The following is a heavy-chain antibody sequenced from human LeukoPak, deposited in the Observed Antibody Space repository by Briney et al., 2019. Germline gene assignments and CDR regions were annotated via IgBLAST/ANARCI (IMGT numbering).Heavy chain of an antibody. CDR3: ARALGSSSDF. Sequence: GGSLRLSCAPSGLTLRNSWMHWVRQAPGKGLVWVSRINDDGSTTNYADSVKGRFTISRDNDKNTLYLQMNSVIGEDTAVYFGARALGSSSDFWGQGTLVTVSS. J-gene: IGHJ4*02. V-gene: IGHV3-74*01. D-gene: IGHD1-26*01. CDR2: INDDGSTT. CDR1: GLTLRNSW.